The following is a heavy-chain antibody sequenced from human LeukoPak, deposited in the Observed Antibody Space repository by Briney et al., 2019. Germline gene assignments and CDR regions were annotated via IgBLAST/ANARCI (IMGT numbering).Heavy chain of an antibody. CDR3: ARVGSSGLDY. J-gene: IGHJ4*02. D-gene: IGHD6-13*01. V-gene: IGHV3-48*03. CDR1: GFTFSSYE. CDR2: ISSSGSTI. Sequence: GGSLRLSCAASGFTFSSYEMNWVRQAPGKGLEWVSYISSSGSTIYYADSVKGRFTISRDNAKNSLYLQMNSLRAEDTAVYYSARVGSSGLDYWGQGTLVTVSS.